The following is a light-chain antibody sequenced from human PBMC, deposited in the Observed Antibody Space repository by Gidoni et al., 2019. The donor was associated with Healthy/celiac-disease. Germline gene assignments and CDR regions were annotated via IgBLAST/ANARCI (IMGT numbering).Light chain of an antibody. Sequence: DIQMTQSPSTLSASVGDRVTITCRASQSISSWLAWYPQNPGKAPKLLIYKASSLESGVPSRFSGRGSWTEFTLTISSLQPDDFATYYCQQYNSYSRTFXQXTKLEIK. CDR1: QSISSW. CDR2: KAS. CDR3: QQYNSYSRT. J-gene: IGKJ2*02. V-gene: IGKV1-5*03.